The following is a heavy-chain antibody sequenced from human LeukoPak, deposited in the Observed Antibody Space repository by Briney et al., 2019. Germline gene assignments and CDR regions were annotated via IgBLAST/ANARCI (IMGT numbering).Heavy chain of an antibody. J-gene: IGHJ4*02. CDR2: IIPIFGTA. D-gene: IGHD2-2*01. CDR1: GGTFSSYA. V-gene: IGHV1-69*06. Sequence: SVKVSCKASGGTFSSYAISWVRQAPGQGLEWMGGIIPIFGTANYAQKFQGRVTITADKPTNTAYMELSSLRSEDTAVCYCASGRTDIVVVPATLRNYYFDYWGQGTLVTVSS. CDR3: ASGRTDIVVVPATLRNYYFDY.